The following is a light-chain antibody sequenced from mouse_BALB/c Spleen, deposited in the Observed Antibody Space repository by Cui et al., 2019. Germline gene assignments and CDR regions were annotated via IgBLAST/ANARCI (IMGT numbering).Light chain of an antibody. Sequence: QLVLSQSPVNLSASPGAKVTMTCRARSSVSCMHWYQQKPGSSPKPWMYAKSNMASGVPARFSGSGSGTSYSLTISRVEAEDAATYYCQQWSSNPWTFGGGTKLEIK. CDR1: SSVSC. CDR3: QQWSSNPWT. CDR2: AKS. V-gene: IGKV4-72*01. J-gene: IGKJ1*01.